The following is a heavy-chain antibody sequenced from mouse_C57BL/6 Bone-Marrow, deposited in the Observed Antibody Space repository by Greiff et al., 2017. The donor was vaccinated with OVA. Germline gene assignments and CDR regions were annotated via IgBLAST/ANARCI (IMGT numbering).Heavy chain of an antibody. J-gene: IGHJ4*01. CDR2: IDPSDSET. V-gene: IGHV1-52*01. Sequence: VQLQQPGAELVRPGSSVKLSCKASGYTFTSYWMHWVKQRPIQGLEWIGNIDPSDSETHYNQKFKDKATLTVDKSSSTAYMQLSSLTSEDSAVYYGARGYDGYYLYYYAMDYWGQGTSVTVSS. D-gene: IGHD2-3*01. CDR3: ARGYDGYYLYYYAMDY. CDR1: GYTFTSYW.